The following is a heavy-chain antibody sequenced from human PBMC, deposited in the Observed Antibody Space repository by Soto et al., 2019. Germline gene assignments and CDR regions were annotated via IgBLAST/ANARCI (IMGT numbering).Heavy chain of an antibody. Sequence: QVQLVQSGAEVKKPGSSVKVSCKASGGTFSNDIITWVRQAPGQGLEWMGRIIPLLDIANYAQKFQGRVTITADKSTSTAYMELNSLRSEDTAVYYCVRDSPIGSTYSGYDGIDYWCQGTLVTVSS. CDR2: IIPLLDIA. J-gene: IGHJ4*02. CDR3: VRDSPIGSTYSGYDGIDY. V-gene: IGHV1-69*08. CDR1: GGTFSNDI. D-gene: IGHD5-12*01.